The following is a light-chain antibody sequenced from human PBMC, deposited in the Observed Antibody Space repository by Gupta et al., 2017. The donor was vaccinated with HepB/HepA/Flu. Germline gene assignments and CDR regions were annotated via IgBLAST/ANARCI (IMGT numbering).Light chain of an antibody. CDR1: QGISNS. Sequence: DIEMTQSPSSLSASVGHRVTITCRASQGISNSLAWYQQKPGKVPQLLIYAASTLQSGVPSRFSGSRSGTDFTLTISSLQPEDVAVYYCQKDSSTPFTFGPGTKVDIK. J-gene: IGKJ3*01. CDR3: QKDSSTPFT. V-gene: IGKV1-27*01. CDR2: AAS.